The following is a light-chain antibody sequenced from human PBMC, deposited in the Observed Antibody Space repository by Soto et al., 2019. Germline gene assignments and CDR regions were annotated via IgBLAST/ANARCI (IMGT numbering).Light chain of an antibody. CDR1: PSISTW. CDR3: QQYTTSSRT. V-gene: IGKV1-5*03. Sequence: DIQMTQSPSTLYASVCDRVTLTCRARPSISTWLAWYQQTPGKAPKLLIFMASSLEGGVTSRFSGSGSGTEFTLNISSLQHDDFETYYGQQYTTSSRTFGQGTKV. CDR2: MAS. J-gene: IGKJ1*01.